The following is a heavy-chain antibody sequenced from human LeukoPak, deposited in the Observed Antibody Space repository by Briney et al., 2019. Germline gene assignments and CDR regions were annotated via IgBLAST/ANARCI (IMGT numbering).Heavy chain of an antibody. D-gene: IGHD2-2*01. CDR1: GYTFTGYY. Sequence: GASVKVSCKASGYTFTGYYMHWVRQAPGQGLEWMGWINPNSGGTNYAQKFQGRVTMTRDTSIITAYMELSRLRSDDTAVYSCARDFLSATGTPPVPAAHLYYFDYWGQGTLVTVSS. V-gene: IGHV1-2*02. CDR3: ARDFLSATGTPPVPAAHLYYFDY. CDR2: INPNSGGT. J-gene: IGHJ4*02.